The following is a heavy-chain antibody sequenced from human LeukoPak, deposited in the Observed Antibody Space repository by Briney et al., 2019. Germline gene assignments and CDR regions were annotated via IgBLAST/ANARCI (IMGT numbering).Heavy chain of an antibody. D-gene: IGHD2-21*02. V-gene: IGHV4-39*01. CDR3: ARRGIIVVVTASPFDAFDI. CDR1: GGSISSSSYY. Sequence: SETLSLTCTVSGGSISSSSYYWGWIRQPPGKGLEWIGIMYYSGSTYYNPSLKSRVTISVDTSKNQFSLKLSSVTAADTAVYYCARRGIIVVVTASPFDAFDIWGQGTMVTVSS. CDR2: MYYSGST. J-gene: IGHJ3*02.